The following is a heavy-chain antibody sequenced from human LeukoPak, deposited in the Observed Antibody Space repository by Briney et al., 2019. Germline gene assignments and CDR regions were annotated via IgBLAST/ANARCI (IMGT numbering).Heavy chain of an antibody. CDR2: ISSSSSYI. CDR3: AEDYGDYHDFGMDV. Sequence: PGGSLRLSCAASGFTFSSYSMNWVRQAPGKGLEWVSSISSSSSYIYYADSVKGRFTISRDNAKNSLYLQMNSLRADDTAVYYCAEDYGDYHDFGMDVWGQGTTVTVSS. V-gene: IGHV3-21*01. J-gene: IGHJ6*02. CDR1: GFTFSSYS. D-gene: IGHD4-17*01.